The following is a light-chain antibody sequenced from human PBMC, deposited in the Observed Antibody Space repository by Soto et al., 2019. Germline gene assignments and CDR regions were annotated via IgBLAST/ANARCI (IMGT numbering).Light chain of an antibody. J-gene: IGLJ3*02. CDR2: DVS. CDR1: SSDVGGYNY. CDR3: GTWDSSLRGV. V-gene: IGLV2-14*01. Sequence: QSALTQPASVSGSPGQSITISCTGTSSDVGGYNYVSWYQQHPGKAPKLMIYDVSNRPSGVSNRFSGSKSGNTASLTISGLQTGDEADYYCGTWDSSLRGVFGGGTKVTVL.